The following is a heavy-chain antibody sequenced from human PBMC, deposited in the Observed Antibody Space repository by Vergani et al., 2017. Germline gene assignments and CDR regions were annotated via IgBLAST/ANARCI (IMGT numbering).Heavy chain of an antibody. Sequence: EVQLLESGGGLVQPGGSLRLSCAASGFTFSTSAMSWVRQAPGKGLEWLSVISASGGSTYYADSVKGRFTISRDNSKNTLYLQMNSLRAEDTAIYYCAKGWMGSYDYWGQGTLVTVSS. CDR2: ISASGGST. D-gene: IGHD3-10*01. J-gene: IGHJ4*02. CDR3: AKGWMGSYDY. V-gene: IGHV3-23*01. CDR1: GFTFSTSA.